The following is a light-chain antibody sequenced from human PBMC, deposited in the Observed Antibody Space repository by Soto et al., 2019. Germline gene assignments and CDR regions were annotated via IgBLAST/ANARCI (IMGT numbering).Light chain of an antibody. CDR1: SSDVGSYNL. V-gene: IGLV2-23*03. CDR3: FSYAGSSTFSV. J-gene: IGLJ2*01. CDR2: EGS. Sequence: QSALTQPASVSGSPGQSITISCTGTSSDVGSYNLFSWYQQHPGKAPKLMIYEGSKRPSGVSNRFSGYKSCNTASLTISGLHAADEADSYCFSYAGSSTFSVVGGATKRNVL.